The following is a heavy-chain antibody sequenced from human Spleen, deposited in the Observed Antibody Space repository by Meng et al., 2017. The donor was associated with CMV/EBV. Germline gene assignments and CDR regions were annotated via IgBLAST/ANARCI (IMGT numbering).Heavy chain of an antibody. CDR2: INPNSDGT. V-gene: IGHV1-2*02. CDR3: ARDSDPYDFWSGYSTLAPFDH. CDR1: GYTFTGYY. J-gene: IGHJ4*02. Sequence: ASVKVSCKASGYTFTGYYMHWVRQAPGQGLEWMGWINPNSDGTNYAQKFRGRVTLTRDTSISTAYMELSRLRSDDTAVYYCARDSDPYDFWSGYSTLAPFDHWGQGTLVTVSS. D-gene: IGHD3-3*01.